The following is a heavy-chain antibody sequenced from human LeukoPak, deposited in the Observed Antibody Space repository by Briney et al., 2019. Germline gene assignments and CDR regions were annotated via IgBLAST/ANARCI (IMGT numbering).Heavy chain of an antibody. CDR3: ARVYYPRAFDI. Sequence: SSETLSLTCTVSGGSISSYYWSWIRQPPGKGLEWIGYINYSGSTNYNPSLKSRVTISVDTSKNQFSLKLSSVTAADTAVYYCARVYYPRAFDIWGQGTMVTVSS. J-gene: IGHJ3*02. CDR1: GGSISSYY. V-gene: IGHV4-59*01. D-gene: IGHD1-26*01. CDR2: INYSGST.